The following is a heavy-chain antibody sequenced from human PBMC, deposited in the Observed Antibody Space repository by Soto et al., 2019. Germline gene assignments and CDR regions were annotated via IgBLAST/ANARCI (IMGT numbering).Heavy chain of an antibody. CDR1: GGSFSGYY. CDR2: INHSGST. D-gene: IGHD2-21*02. V-gene: IGHV4-34*01. Sequence: SQTLSLTCAVYGGSFSGYYWSWIRQPPGKGLEWIGEINHSGSTNYNPSLKSRVTISVDTSKNQFSLKLSSVTAADTAVYYCARVHTGDIGNFDYWGQGTLVTVSS. J-gene: IGHJ4*02. CDR3: ARVHTGDIGNFDY.